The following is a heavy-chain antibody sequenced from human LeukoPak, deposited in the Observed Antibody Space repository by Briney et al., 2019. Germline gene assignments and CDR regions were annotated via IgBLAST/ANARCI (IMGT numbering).Heavy chain of an antibody. CDR1: GGTGSSYA. CDR2: IIPILGIA. J-gene: IGHJ5*02. V-gene: IGHV1-69*04. Sequence: SVKVSCKAAGGTGSSYAISWGRQAPGQGVEWMGRIIPILGIANYAQKFKGRVTITADKSTSTAYMEPSSLRSEDTAVYYCARDRSSSVQSWGQGTLVTVSS. CDR3: ARDRSSSVQS. D-gene: IGHD6-13*01.